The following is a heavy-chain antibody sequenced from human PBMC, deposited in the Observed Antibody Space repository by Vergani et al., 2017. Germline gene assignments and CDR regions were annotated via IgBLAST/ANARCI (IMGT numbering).Heavy chain of an antibody. D-gene: IGHD3-22*01. CDR3: AIVTDYDDSSGYYLDY. CDR2: FDPEHGDV. CDR1: GYSLTELT. J-gene: IGHJ4*02. Sequence: QVQLVQSGSEVRKPGASVKVSCQVSGYSLTELTIHWVRQAPGKGLEWMGGFDPEHGDVTFAHNIQGRVTMTEDRSTDTAYMELSSLRPEDTDLYYCAIVTDYDDSSGYYLDYWGQGTLVTVSS. V-gene: IGHV1-24*01.